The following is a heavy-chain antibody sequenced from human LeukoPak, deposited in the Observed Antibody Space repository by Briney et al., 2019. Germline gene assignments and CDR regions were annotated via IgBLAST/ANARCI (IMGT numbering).Heavy chain of an antibody. Sequence: SQTLSLTCAISGDIFSTNTVAWTWIRQSPSRGLEWLGRTYYRSKWYSDYVESVKSRVTISPDTSKNQFSLKLSSVTAADTAVYYCARGGGYCTNGVCWTGVRPFDYWGQGTLVTVSS. CDR2: TYYRSKWYS. J-gene: IGHJ4*02. V-gene: IGHV6-1*01. D-gene: IGHD2-8*01. CDR1: GDIFSTNTVA. CDR3: ARGGGYCTNGVCWTGVRPFDY.